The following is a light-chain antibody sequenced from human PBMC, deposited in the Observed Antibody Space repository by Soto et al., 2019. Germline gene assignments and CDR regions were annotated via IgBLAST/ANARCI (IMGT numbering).Light chain of an antibody. V-gene: IGKV1-12*01. CDR1: QDISTW. CDR2: AAS. J-gene: IGKJ4*01. CDR3: HPANSFPLT. Sequence: DIQMTQSPSSVSASVGDRVTITCRTSQDISTWLAWYQQKPGQAPKLLIYAASSLQSGVPSRFSGSGSGTDFTLTISSLQPEDFATYYCHPANSFPLTFGGGTKVEIK.